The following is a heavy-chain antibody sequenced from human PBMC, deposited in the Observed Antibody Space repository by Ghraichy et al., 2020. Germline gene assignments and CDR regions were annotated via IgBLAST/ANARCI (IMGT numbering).Heavy chain of an antibody. CDR2: MNPNSGNT. Sequence: ASVKVSCKASGYTFTSYDINWVRQATGQGLEWMGWMNPNSGNTGYAQKFQGRVTMTRNTSISTAYMELSSLRSEDTAVYYCARYIRVPRSKRIHLDYWGQGTLVTVSS. CDR1: GYTFTSYD. CDR3: ARYIRVPRSKRIHLDY. J-gene: IGHJ4*02. D-gene: IGHD1-14*01. V-gene: IGHV1-8*01.